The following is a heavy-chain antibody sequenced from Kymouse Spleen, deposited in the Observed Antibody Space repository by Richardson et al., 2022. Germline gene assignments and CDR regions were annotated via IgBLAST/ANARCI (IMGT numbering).Heavy chain of an antibody. D-gene: IGHD3-3*01. CDR2: INHSGST. CDR3: ASTIFGVVPSTRYYYGMDV. CDR1: GGSFSGYY. V-gene: IGHV4-34*01. J-gene: IGHJ6*02. Sequence: QVQLQQWGAGLLKPSETLSLTCAVYGGSFSGYYWSWIRQPPGKGLEWIGEINHSGSTNYNPSLKSRVTISVDTSKNQFSLKLSSVTAADTAVYYCASTIFGVVPSTRYYYGMDVWGQGTTVTVSS.